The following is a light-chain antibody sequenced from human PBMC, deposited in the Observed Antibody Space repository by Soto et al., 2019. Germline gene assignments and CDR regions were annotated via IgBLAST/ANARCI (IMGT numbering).Light chain of an antibody. Sequence: DIQMTQSPSTLSASVGDRVTITCRASQTISSWLAWYQQKPGIAPNLLIYDASSSESGVPSRFSGSGSGTEFTLTISSLQPDDFATYYCQQYKSYSWTFGQGTKV. CDR1: QTISSW. CDR2: DAS. J-gene: IGKJ1*01. CDR3: QQYKSYSWT. V-gene: IGKV1-5*01.